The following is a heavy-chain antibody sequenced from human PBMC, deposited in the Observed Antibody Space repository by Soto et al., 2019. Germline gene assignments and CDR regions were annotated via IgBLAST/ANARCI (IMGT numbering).Heavy chain of an antibody. V-gene: IGHV3-30-3*01. CDR2: ISYDGSNK. Sequence: QVQLVESGGGVVQPGRSLRLSCAASGFTFSSDAMHWVRQAPGKGLEWVAVISYDGSNKYYADSVKGRITISRDNSKNTLYLQMNSRRAEDTAAYYCARDLARTIFGVVITSPYYYYYGRDVWGQGTTVTVSS. CDR3: ARDLARTIFGVVITSPYYYYYGRDV. D-gene: IGHD3-3*01. J-gene: IGHJ6*02. CDR1: GFTFSSDA.